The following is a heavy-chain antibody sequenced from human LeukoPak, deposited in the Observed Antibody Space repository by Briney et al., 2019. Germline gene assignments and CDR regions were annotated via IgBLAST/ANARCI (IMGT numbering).Heavy chain of an antibody. CDR3: ARVPGYCSSTSCYPYNWFDP. J-gene: IGHJ5*02. Sequence: PSETLSLTCTVSGGSISSSSYYWGWIRQPPGKGLEWIGSIYYSGSTYYNPSLKSRVTISVDTSKNQFSLKLSSVTAADTAVYYCARVPGYCSSTSCYPYNWFDPWGQGTLVTVSS. CDR1: GGSISSSSYY. D-gene: IGHD2-2*01. V-gene: IGHV4-39*07. CDR2: IYYSGST.